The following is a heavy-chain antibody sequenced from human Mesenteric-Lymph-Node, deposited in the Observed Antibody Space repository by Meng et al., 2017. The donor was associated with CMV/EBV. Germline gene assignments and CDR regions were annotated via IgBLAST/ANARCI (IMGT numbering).Heavy chain of an antibody. CDR2: IYYSGST. Sequence: SETLSLTCTVSGGSISRYYWSWIRQPPGKGLEWIGNIYYSGSTNYNPSLKSRVTISVDTSKNQFSLKLSSVTAADTAVYYCATNPEGSEYSYYFDYWGQGTLVTVSS. V-gene: IGHV4-59*01. CDR1: GGSISRYY. J-gene: IGHJ4*02. D-gene: IGHD2/OR15-2a*01. CDR3: ATNPEGSEYSYYFDY.